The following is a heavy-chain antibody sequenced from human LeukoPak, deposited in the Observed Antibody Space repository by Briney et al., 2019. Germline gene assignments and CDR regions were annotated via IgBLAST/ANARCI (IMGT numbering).Heavy chain of an antibody. CDR1: GFTFSSYA. CDR2: ISYDGSNK. CDR3: ARGGVGGMSDY. D-gene: IGHD1-14*01. Sequence: GGSLRLSCAASGFTFSSYAMHWVRQAPGKGLEWVAVISYDGSNKYYADSVKGRFTISRDNSKNTLYLQMNSLRAEDTAVYYCARGGVGGMSDYWGQGTLVTVSS. J-gene: IGHJ4*02. V-gene: IGHV3-30*04.